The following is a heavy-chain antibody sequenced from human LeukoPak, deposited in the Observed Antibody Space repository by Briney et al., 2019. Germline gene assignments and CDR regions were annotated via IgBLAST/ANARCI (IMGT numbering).Heavy chain of an antibody. D-gene: IGHD3-10*01. V-gene: IGHV4-34*01. CDR3: ARTLKWFGDYKGYFDY. CDR2: INHSGST. J-gene: IGHJ4*02. CDR1: GGSFSGYY. Sequence: PSETLSLTCAVYGGSFSGYYWSWIRQPPGKGLEWNGEINHSGSTNYNPSLKSRVTISVDTSKNQFSLKLSSVTAADTAVYYCARTLKWFGDYKGYFDYWGQGTLVTVSS.